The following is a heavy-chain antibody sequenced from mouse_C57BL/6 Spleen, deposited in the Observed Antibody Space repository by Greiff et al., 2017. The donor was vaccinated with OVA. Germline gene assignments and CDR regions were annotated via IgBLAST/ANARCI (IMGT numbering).Heavy chain of an antibody. CDR3: ARGEPAWFAY. CDR1: GFTFTDYY. Sequence: EVKLVESGGGLVQPGGSLSLSCAASGFTFTDYYMSWVRQPPGKALEWLGFIRNKANGYTTEYSASVKGRFTISRDKSQSILYLQINALRAEDSATYYGARGEPAWFAYWGQGTLVTVSA. CDR2: IRNKANGYTT. V-gene: IGHV7-3*01. J-gene: IGHJ3*01.